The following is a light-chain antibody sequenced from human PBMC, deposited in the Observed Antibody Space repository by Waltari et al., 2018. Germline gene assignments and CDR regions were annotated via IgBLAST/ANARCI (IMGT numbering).Light chain of an antibody. CDR3: QQYDAYPYT. CDR2: QAS. Sequence: DIQLTQSPSTLSASVGDRVTITCLASQSIHDWLAWYQQKPGKAPKVLIYQASNLQGGVPSRFSGSYSGTEFTLTISSLQPDDFATYYCQQYDAYPYTFGQGTKLEIK. CDR1: QSIHDW. J-gene: IGKJ2*01. V-gene: IGKV1-5*03.